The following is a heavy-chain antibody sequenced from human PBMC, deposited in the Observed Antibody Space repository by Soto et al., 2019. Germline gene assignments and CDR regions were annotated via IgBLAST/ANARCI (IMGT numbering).Heavy chain of an antibody. CDR1: CYTFTSYG. Sequence: ASVKVSCKAFCYTFTSYGISWVRQAPGQGLEWMGWISAYNGNTNYAQKLQGRVTMTTDTSTSTAYMELRSLRSDDTAVYYCATDVGPVAGPGYGMDVWGQGPTVTLSS. CDR2: ISAYNGNT. D-gene: IGHD6-19*01. CDR3: ATDVGPVAGPGYGMDV. V-gene: IGHV1-18*01. J-gene: IGHJ6*02.